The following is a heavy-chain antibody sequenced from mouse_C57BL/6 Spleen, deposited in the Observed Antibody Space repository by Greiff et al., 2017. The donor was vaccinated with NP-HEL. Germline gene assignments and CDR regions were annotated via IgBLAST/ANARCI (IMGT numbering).Heavy chain of an antibody. Sequence: EVKLVESEGGLVQPGSSMKLSCTASGFTFSDYYMAWVRQVPEKGLEWVANINYDGSSTYYLDSLKSRFIISRDNAKNILYLQMSSLKSEDTATYYCARGSLYDGYYYAMDYWGQGTSVTVSS. CDR3: ARGSLYDGYYYAMDY. CDR1: GFTFSDYY. V-gene: IGHV5-16*01. D-gene: IGHD2-3*01. J-gene: IGHJ4*01. CDR2: INYDGSST.